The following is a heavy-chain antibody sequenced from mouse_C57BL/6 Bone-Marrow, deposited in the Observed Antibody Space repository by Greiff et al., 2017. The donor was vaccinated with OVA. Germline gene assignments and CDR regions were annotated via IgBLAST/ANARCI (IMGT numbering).Heavy chain of an antibody. CDR2: IRSKSNNYAT. V-gene: IGHV10-1*01. CDR3: VRHSNYFYAMDY. Sequence: EVKLVESGGGLVQPKGSLKLSCAASGFSFNTYAMNWVRQAPGKGLEWVARIRSKSNNYATYYADSVKDRFTISRDDSESMLYLQMNNLKTEDTAMYDCVRHSNYFYAMDYWGQGTSVTVSS. D-gene: IGHD2-5*01. CDR1: GFSFNTYA. J-gene: IGHJ4*01.